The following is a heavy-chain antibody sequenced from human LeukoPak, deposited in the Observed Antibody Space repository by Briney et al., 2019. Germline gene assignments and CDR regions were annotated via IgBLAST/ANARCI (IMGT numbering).Heavy chain of an antibody. CDR2: IDWDDDK. V-gene: IGHV2-70*11. CDR1: GFSRSTSGMC. Sequence: ESGPTLVNPTQTLTLTCTFSGFSRSTSGMCVSWIRQPPGKPLEGLARIDWDDDKYYSTSLKTRLTISKDTSKIQVVLTMTNMDPVDPATYYCARVVGGTGYSSGWYDYWGQGTLVTVSS. J-gene: IGHJ4*02. D-gene: IGHD6-19*01. CDR3: ARVVGGTGYSSGWYDY.